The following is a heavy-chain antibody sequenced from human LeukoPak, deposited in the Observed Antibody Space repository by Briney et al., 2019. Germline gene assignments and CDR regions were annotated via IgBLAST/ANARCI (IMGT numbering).Heavy chain of an antibody. D-gene: IGHD3-10*01. CDR2: IYRSGST. Sequence: SETLSLTCAVSGYSISSGYYWGWIRQPPGKGLEWIGIIYRSGSTYYNPSLKSRVTISVDTSKNQFSLKLSSVTAADTAVYYCARTGLYGSGSSDYWGQGTLVTVSS. CDR1: GYSISSGYY. J-gene: IGHJ4*02. V-gene: IGHV4-38-2*01. CDR3: ARTGLYGSGSSDY.